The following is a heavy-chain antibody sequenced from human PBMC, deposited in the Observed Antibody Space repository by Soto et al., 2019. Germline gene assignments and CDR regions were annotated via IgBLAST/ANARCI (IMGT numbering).Heavy chain of an antibody. CDR3: ASPRGYDSSGSETMNWFDP. CDR1: GGTFSSYA. V-gene: IGHV1-69*13. Sequence: ASVKVSCKASGGTFSSYAISWVRQAPGQGLEWMGGIIPIFGTANYAQKFQGRVTITADESTSTAYMELSSLRSEDTAVYYCASPRGYDSSGSETMNWFDPWGQGTLVTVSS. J-gene: IGHJ5*02. CDR2: IIPIFGTA. D-gene: IGHD3-22*01.